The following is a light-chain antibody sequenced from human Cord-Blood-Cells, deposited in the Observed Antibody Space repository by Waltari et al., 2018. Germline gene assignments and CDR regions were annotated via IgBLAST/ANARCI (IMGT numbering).Light chain of an antibody. CDR1: QSISSY. CDR3: QQSYSTPGT. CDR2: AAS. V-gene: IGKV1-39*01. Sequence: IKLTKSPSSLSASLGDEVTIPCRASQSISSYLNWYQQKPGKAPKLLIYAASSLQSGVPSRFSGSGSGTDFTLTISSLQPEDFATYYCQQSYSTPGTFGQGTKVEIK. J-gene: IGKJ1*01.